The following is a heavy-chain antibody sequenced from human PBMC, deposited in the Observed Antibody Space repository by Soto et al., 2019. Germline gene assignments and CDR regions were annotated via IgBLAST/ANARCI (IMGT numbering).Heavy chain of an antibody. V-gene: IGHV1-69*01. CDR2: IIPVFGTT. Sequence: QGQLVQSGPEVKKPGSSVKVSCKDSGGLFSSFAISWVRQAPGQGLGWLGGIIPVFGTTNYAEKFQDRVTITADESTNTAYMELSSLTSGDTAIYYCARGGGPYVWFNEFWGQGTLVTVSS. D-gene: IGHD3-16*01. CDR1: GGLFSSFA. CDR3: ARGGGPYVWFNEF. J-gene: IGHJ4*02.